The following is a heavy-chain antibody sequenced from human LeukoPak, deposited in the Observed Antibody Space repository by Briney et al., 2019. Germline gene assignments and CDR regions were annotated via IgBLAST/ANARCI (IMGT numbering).Heavy chain of an antibody. Sequence: PGGSLRLSCAASGFTFDAYAMHWVRQAPGKGLEWVSGISWNGYSIAYADSVKGRFTISRDNAKNSLYLQMNSLRAEDTAVYYCARGIGTGRQPFDYWGQGTLVTVSS. D-gene: IGHD1-1*01. CDR1: GFTFDAYA. J-gene: IGHJ4*02. CDR3: ARGIGTGRQPFDY. CDR2: ISWNGYSI. V-gene: IGHV3-9*01.